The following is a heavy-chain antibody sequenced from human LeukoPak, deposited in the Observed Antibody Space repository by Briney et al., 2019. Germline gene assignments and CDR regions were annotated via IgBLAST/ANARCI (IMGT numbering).Heavy chain of an antibody. CDR3: AKDRYYYDSSGYWDY. CDR1: GFTFSSYA. D-gene: IGHD3-22*01. V-gene: IGHV3-23*01. CDR2: ISGSGGST. Sequence: TGGSLRLSCAASGFTFSSYAMSWVRQAPGKGLEWVSAISGSGGSTYYADSVKGRFTISRDNSKNTLYLQMNSLRAEDTAVYYCAKDRYYYDSSGYWDYWGQGTLVTVSS. J-gene: IGHJ4*02.